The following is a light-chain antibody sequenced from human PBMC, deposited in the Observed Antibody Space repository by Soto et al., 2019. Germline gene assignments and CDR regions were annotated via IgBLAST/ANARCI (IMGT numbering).Light chain of an antibody. CDR1: SSNIGAGYD. V-gene: IGLV1-40*01. CDR2: GNR. Sequence: QSVLTQPPSVSGAPGQRVTISCTGSSSNIGAGYDVHWYQQLPGTAPKLLIYGNRTRPSGVPDRFSGSKSGTSASLAITGLQAEDEDYYECQSYDSSLSALFGGGTKLTVL. CDR3: QSYDSSLSAL. J-gene: IGLJ3*02.